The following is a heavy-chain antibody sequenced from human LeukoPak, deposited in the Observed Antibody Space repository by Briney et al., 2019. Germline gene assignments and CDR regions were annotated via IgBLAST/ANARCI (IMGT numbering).Heavy chain of an antibody. J-gene: IGHJ4*02. V-gene: IGHV3-73*01. D-gene: IGHD2-2*02. CDR1: GFTFSGSA. CDR3: TTDTLAGSFDY. CDR2: IRSKTNNYAT. Sequence: PGGSLRLSCAASGFTFSGSAMHWVRQASGKGLEWVGRIRSKTNNYATAYTASVKGRFTISRDDSKNTAYLQMNSLKTEDTAVYYCTTDTLAGSFDYWGQGTLVTVSS.